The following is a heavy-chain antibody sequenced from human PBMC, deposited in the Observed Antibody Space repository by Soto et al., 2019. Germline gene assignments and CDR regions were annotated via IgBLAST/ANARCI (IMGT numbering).Heavy chain of an antibody. Sequence: QAQLVQSGAEVKKPGASVKVSCKASGYVFTGYYIHWVRQAPGQGLEWVGWTDPNSGDTKYAQRYQGRVTLTRDTSLTTAYLELMRLKSDDTAVYYCAKGTIQGDYYYGMDVWGQGTTVTVSS. V-gene: IGHV1-2*02. D-gene: IGHD1-1*01. CDR3: AKGTIQGDYYYGMDV. J-gene: IGHJ6*02. CDR2: TDPNSGDT. CDR1: GYVFTGYY.